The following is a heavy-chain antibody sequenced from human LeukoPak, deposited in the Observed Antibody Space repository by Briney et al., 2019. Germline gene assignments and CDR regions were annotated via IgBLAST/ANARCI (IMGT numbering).Heavy chain of an antibody. Sequence: DSGPTLVKPPQTLTLPRTFSGFSISTTGVGVGWVRQPPGKAREWLATIFWNDDKRYSPSLKSRLTITKDTSKNQVVLTMTRMDPVDTATFYCAHRVRSGNYFDFWGQGTLVTVSS. D-gene: IGHD1-26*01. CDR1: GFSISTTGVG. CDR3: AHRVRSGNYFDF. J-gene: IGHJ4*02. V-gene: IGHV2-5*01. CDR2: IFWNDDK.